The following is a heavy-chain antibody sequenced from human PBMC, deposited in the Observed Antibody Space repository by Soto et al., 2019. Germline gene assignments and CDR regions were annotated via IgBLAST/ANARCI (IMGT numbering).Heavy chain of an antibody. CDR2: ISCNAVNT. CDR1: GFTFSSYA. J-gene: IGHJ3*02. Sequence: PGGSLRLSCAASGFTFSSYAMSWVRQAPGKGLEWVSAISCNAVNTYYADSVKGRFTISRDNSKKTLYLQVNSLRAEDTAVYYCVIDPQGDYDAFDIWGPGTMVTVSS. D-gene: IGHD4-17*01. V-gene: IGHV3-23*01. CDR3: VIDPQGDYDAFDI.